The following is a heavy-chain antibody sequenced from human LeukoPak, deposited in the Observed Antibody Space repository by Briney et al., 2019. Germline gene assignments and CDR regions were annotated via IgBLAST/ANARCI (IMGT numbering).Heavy chain of an antibody. CDR3: AKTYYYDSSGYYYLGWFDP. CDR1: GFTFKDYG. D-gene: IGHD3-22*01. J-gene: IGHJ5*02. Sequence: GGTLRLSCTVSGFTFKDYGMNWVRQTPGKGLEWVSSISNYGGTAYYADSVKGRFIISRDNSKNTLYLQMNSLRAEDTAVYYCAKTYYYDSSGYYYLGWFDPWGQGTLVTVSS. CDR2: ISNYGGTA. V-gene: IGHV3-23*01.